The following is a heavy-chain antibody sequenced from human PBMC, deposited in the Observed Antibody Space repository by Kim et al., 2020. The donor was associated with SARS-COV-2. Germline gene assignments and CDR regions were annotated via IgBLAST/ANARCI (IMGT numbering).Heavy chain of an antibody. D-gene: IGHD3-22*01. V-gene: IGHV7-4-1*02. CDR3: ARTFYDSSAYYYVDY. CDR1: GYTFTTYG. CDR2: INTNTGNP. Sequence: ASVKVSCKASGYTFTTYGMNWVRQAPGQGLEWMGWINTNTGNPTFAQGFTGRLVFSLDISVRTAYLQISSLKAEDTAVYYCARTFYDSSAYYYVDYWGQGTLVTVSS. J-gene: IGHJ4*02.